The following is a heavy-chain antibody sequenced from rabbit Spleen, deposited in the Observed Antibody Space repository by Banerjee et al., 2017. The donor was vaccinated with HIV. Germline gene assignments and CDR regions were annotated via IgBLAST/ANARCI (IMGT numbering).Heavy chain of an antibody. V-gene: IGHV1S45*01. D-gene: IGHD8-1*01. CDR2: IYTGDGST. CDR1: GFTFSSYW. J-gene: IGHJ4*01. CDR3: ARDLDAITSYYNL. Sequence: QEQLEESGGDLVKPGGSLALTCKASGFTFSSYWMCWVRQAPGKGLEWIGCIYTGDGSTYYASWVNGRFTISKTSSTTVTLQMTSLTAADTATYFCARDLDAITSYYNLWGPGTLVTVS.